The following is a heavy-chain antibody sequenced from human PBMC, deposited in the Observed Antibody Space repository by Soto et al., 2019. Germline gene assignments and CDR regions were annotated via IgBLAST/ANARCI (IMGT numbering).Heavy chain of an antibody. J-gene: IGHJ4*02. V-gene: IGHV3-30*03. CDR3: ATGGRQWLVTSDFNY. Sequence: ESGGGVVQPGRSLRLSCAASGFTFSDYAMHWVRQAPGKGLEWVAVVSHDGRNTHYADSVKGRFTISRDSSKNTVSLEMTRLRAEDTAVYYCATGGRQWLVTSDFNYWGQGALVTVSS. CDR2: VSHDGRNT. D-gene: IGHD6-19*01. CDR1: GFTFSDYA.